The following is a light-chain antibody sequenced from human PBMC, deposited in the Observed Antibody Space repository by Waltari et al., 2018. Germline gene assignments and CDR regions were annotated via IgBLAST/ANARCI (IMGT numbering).Light chain of an antibody. CDR3: CSYAGSITFWV. CDR2: DVT. CDR1: SRVVGGYNY. V-gene: IGLV2-11*01. Sequence: QSALTQPRPVSGSPGQSVPISCPGPSRVVGGYNYLPWYQHHPGKAPKLTIYDVTKRPSGVPDRFSASKSDNTASLTISGLQAEDEADYYCCSYAGSITFWVFGGGTKLTVL. J-gene: IGLJ3*02.